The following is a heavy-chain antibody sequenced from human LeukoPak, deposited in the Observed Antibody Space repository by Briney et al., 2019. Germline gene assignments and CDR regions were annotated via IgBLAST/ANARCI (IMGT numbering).Heavy chain of an antibody. Sequence: GASVKVSCKASGFTFTSHDYNWVRQATGQGLEWMGWMNPNSGSTGYAQRFQGRVTLTRDTSASTVYMELRSLRSEDTAVYYCARGYYDLLTGHVVTYYFDYWGQGTLVTVSS. CDR3: ARGYYDLLTGHVVTYYFDY. J-gene: IGHJ4*02. CDR2: MNPNSGST. CDR1: GFTFTSHD. D-gene: IGHD3-9*01. V-gene: IGHV1-8*01.